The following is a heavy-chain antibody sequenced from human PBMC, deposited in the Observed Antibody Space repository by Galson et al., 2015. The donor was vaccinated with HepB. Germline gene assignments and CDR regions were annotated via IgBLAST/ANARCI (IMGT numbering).Heavy chain of an antibody. CDR3: ARRGQLVFVGAYFDL. CDR2: ISSSSSYI. V-gene: IGHV3-21*01. CDR1: GFTFSSYS. Sequence: SLRLSCAASGFTFSSYSMNWVRQAPGKGLEWVSSISSSSSYIYYADSVKGRFTISRDNAKNSLYLQMNSLRAEDTAVYYCARRGQLVFVGAYFDLWGSGTLVTASS. D-gene: IGHD6-6*01. J-gene: IGHJ2*01.